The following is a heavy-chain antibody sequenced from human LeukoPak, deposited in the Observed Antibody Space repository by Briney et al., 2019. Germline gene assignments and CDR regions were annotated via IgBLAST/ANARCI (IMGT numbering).Heavy chain of an antibody. CDR3: ARDTFGTSRPIEY. Sequence: GASVKVSCMASGYTFSSYVMHWVRQAPGQSLEWMGWINAGNGNTEYAQKFQGRVTITRDTSASTAYMELNSLRSEDTAVYYCARDTFGTSRPIEYWGQGTLVTVSS. CDR1: GYTFSSYV. D-gene: IGHD2/OR15-2a*01. J-gene: IGHJ4*02. V-gene: IGHV1-3*01. CDR2: INAGNGNT.